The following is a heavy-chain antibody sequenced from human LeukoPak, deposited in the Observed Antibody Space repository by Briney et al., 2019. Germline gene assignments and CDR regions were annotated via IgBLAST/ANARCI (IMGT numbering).Heavy chain of an antibody. CDR3: ARAYYDILTGTIHYYYYMDV. Sequence: ASVKVSCKASGYTFTSYGISWVRQAPGQGLEWMGWISAYNGNANYAQKLQGRVTMTTDTSTSTAYMELRSLRSDDTAVYYCARAYYDILTGTIHYYYYMDVWGKGITVTISS. J-gene: IGHJ6*03. D-gene: IGHD3-9*01. V-gene: IGHV1-18*01. CDR1: GYTFTSYG. CDR2: ISAYNGNA.